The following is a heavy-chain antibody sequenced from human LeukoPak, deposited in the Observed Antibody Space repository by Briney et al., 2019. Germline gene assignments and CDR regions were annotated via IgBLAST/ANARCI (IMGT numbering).Heavy chain of an antibody. Sequence: GGSLRLSCAASGFTFSTYYMNWVRQAPGKGLEWVSSISSSSIYIYYADSVKGRFTISRDNAKNSLYLQMNSLRAEDTAVYYCARDPYSGSYGADYYYYMDVWGKGTTVTISS. CDR2: ISSSSIYI. V-gene: IGHV3-21*01. J-gene: IGHJ6*03. D-gene: IGHD1-26*01. CDR3: ARDPYSGSYGADYYYYMDV. CDR1: GFTFSTYY.